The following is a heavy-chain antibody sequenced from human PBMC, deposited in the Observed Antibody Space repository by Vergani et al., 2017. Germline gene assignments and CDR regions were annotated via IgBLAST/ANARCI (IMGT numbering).Heavy chain of an antibody. CDR2: IDHTGRP. D-gene: IGHD4-11*01. CDR3: ARVNTETNGHLYYYYYMDV. CDR1: GGSFTSYH. J-gene: IGHJ6*03. V-gene: IGHV4-34*01. Sequence: QVQLQQWGGGLLKPSETLSLTCVVNGGSFTSYHWTWIRQSPGEGLEWVGDIDHTGRPDYNPCLKSRLTMSVDKARNQFSLTHNSVTATDTAIYFCARVNTETNGHLYYYYYMDVWGKGTAVTVS.